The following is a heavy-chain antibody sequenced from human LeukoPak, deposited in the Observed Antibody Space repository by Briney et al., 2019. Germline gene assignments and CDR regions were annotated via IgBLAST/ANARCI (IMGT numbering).Heavy chain of an antibody. J-gene: IGHJ4*02. D-gene: IGHD3-22*01. CDR3: ATHTNNYYDSSGYSDY. Sequence: SETLSLTCTVSGGSISGSSYHWGWIRQPPGKGLEWIGSIYYSGSTYYSPSLKSRVTISVDTSKNQFSLKLSSVTAADTAVYYCATHTNNYYDSSGYSDYWGQGTLVTVSS. V-gene: IGHV4-39*01. CDR2: IYYSGST. CDR1: GGSISGSSYH.